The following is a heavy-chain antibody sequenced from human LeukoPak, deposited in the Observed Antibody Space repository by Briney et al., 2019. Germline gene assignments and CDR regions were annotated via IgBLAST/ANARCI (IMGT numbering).Heavy chain of an antibody. CDR2: IWYDGSNK. CDR1: GFTFSSYA. J-gene: IGHJ6*02. V-gene: IGHV3-33*08. D-gene: IGHD3-10*01. CDR3: ARALWSGPVYYGMDV. Sequence: PGGSLRLSCAASGFTFSSYAMSWVRQAPGKGLEWVAVIWYDGSNKYYADSVKGRFTISRDNSKNTLYLQMNSLRAEDTAVYYCARALWSGPVYYGMDVWGQGTTVTVSS.